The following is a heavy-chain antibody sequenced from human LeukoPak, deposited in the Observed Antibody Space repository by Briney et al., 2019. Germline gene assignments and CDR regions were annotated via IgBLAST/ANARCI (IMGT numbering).Heavy chain of an antibody. V-gene: IGHV3-30*03. CDR2: ISYDGSNK. Sequence: PGGSLRLSCAASGFTFSSYGMHWVRQAPGKGLEWVAVISYDGSNKYYADSVKGRFTISRDNAKNSLYLQMNSLRAEDTAVYYCARVSPYTAMAPYFDYWGQGTLVTVSS. J-gene: IGHJ4*02. CDR1: GFTFSSYG. D-gene: IGHD5-18*01. CDR3: ARVSPYTAMAPYFDY.